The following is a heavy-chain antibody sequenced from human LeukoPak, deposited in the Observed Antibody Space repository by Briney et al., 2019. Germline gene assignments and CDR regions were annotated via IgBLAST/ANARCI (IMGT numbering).Heavy chain of an antibody. CDR3: ARGSGYSTSWNYYYGLDV. CDR1: GGSISSGSYY. V-gene: IGHV4-61*02. CDR2: IYTSGST. Sequence: SETLSLTCTVSGGSISSGSYYWSWIRQPAGKGLEWIGRIYTSGSTNYNPSLKSRVTISVDTSKNQFSLKLSSVTAADTAVYYCARGSGYSTSWNYYYGLDVWGHGTTVTVSS. J-gene: IGHJ6*02. D-gene: IGHD6-13*01.